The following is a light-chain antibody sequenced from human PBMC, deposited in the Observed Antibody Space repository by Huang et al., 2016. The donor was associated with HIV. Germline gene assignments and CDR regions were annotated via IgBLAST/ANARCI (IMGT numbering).Light chain of an antibody. CDR1: QSVSSN. CDR2: DAY. V-gene: IGKV3-15*01. CDR3: QQYNNWPPMYT. Sequence: EIVMTQSPATLSVSPGERATLSCRASQSVSSNLAWYQQKPGQAPRLLIYDAYTRATGIPARFSGSGSGTEFTLSISSLQSEDFAVYFCQQYNNWPPMYTFGQGTKLEIK. J-gene: IGKJ2*01.